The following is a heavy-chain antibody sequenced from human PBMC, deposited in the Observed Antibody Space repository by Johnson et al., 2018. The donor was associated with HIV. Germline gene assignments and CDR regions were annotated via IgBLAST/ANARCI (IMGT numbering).Heavy chain of an antibody. D-gene: IGHD3-22*01. CDR3: AKGQSSGYPKDAFDI. CDR1: GFTFSSYW. J-gene: IGHJ3*02. CDR2: IKQDGSEK. Sequence: MLLVESGGGLVQPGGSLRLSCAASGFTFSSYWMSWVRQAPGKGLEWVANIKQDGSEKYYVDSVKGRFTSSRDNSKNTLYLQMNSLRTEDTAMYYCAKGQSSGYPKDAFDIWGRGTIVTISS. V-gene: IGHV3-7*02.